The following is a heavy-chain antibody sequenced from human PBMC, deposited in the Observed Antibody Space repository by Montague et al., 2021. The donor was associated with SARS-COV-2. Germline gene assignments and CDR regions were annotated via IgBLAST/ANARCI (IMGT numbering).Heavy chain of an antibody. D-gene: IGHD3-22*01. CDR1: GFTFRSYG. V-gene: IGHV3-23*01. Sequence: SLRLSCAASGFTFRSYGMSWVRQAPGKGLEWVSGITGSGGSTYYADSVKGRFTISRDNSKNTLYLQMNSLRAEDTAVYYCAKEYYYDTSGYLHPFDYWGQGTLVTVSS. J-gene: IGHJ4*02. CDR3: AKEYYYDTSGYLHPFDY. CDR2: ITGSGGST.